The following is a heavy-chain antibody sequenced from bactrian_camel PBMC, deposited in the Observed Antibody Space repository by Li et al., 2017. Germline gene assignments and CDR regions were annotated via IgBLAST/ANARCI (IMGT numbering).Heavy chain of an antibody. CDR2: MSTRGYGT. J-gene: IGHJ4*01. V-gene: IGHV3S19*01. CDR3: AAVAEGRTVEGGVSLWTLFESGY. D-gene: IGHD3*01. Sequence: VQLVESGGGSVQAGGSLRLSCTTSTSSFANGCVAWFRQVPGAEREAVATMSTRGYGTYYAEPVKGRFTVSKDKAKNTLDLQMNRLKPEDTATYYCAAVAEGRTVEGGVSLWTLFESGYWGQGTQVTVSS. CDR1: TSSFANGC.